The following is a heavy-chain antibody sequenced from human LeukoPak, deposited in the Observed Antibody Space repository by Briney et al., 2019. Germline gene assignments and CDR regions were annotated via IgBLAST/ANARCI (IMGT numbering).Heavy chain of an antibody. CDR2: IYYSGST. V-gene: IGHV4-59*01. D-gene: IGHD3-22*01. J-gene: IGHJ4*02. Sequence: SETLSLTCTVSGGSISSYYWSWIRQPPGKGLEWIGYIYYSGSTNYNPSLKSRVTISVDTSKNQFSLKLSSVTAADTAVYYCARGKDYYDSSGYSSHFDYWGQGTLVTVSS. CDR3: ARGKDYYDSSGYSSHFDY. CDR1: GGSISSYY.